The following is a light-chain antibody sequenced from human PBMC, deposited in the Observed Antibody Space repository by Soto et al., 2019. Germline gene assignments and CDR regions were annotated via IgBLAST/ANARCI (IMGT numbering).Light chain of an antibody. J-gene: IGKJ5*01. Sequence: EIVLPQSPGTLSLSPGKSSPLSCRASQSVSNFLAWYPQKPGQATRLLIYDTSNRATGIPARFSGSGSGTDFTLTINNLDPEDFAVYYCKQRSNWPITFGQGTRLEIK. CDR3: KQRSNWPIT. CDR1: QSVSNF. V-gene: IGKV3-11*01. CDR2: DTS.